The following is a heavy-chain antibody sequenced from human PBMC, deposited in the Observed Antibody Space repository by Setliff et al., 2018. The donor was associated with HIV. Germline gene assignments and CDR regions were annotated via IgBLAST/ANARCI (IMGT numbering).Heavy chain of an antibody. D-gene: IGHD3-3*01. CDR2: INPKSGGT. CDR1: GYTFTGYY. Sequence: ASVKVSCKASGYTFTGYYMHWVRQAPGQGPEWLGRINPKSGGTRYAQKFQGRVSMTRDTAISTAYMELSRLRSDDSAVYCCARLPFITIFGVLNGDDGFDIWGQGTMVTVS. CDR3: ARLPFITIFGVLNGDDGFDI. V-gene: IGHV1-2*06. J-gene: IGHJ3*02.